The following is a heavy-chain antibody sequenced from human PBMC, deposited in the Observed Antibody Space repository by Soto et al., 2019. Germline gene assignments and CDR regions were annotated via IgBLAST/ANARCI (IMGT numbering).Heavy chain of an antibody. J-gene: IGHJ6*02. D-gene: IGHD1-1*01. Sequence: QLQLQESGSGLVKPSQTLSLTCAVSGGSISSGGYSWSWIRQPPGKGLEWIGYIYHSGSTYYNPSLKSRVTISVDRSKNQFSLKLSSVTAADTAVYYCARALGGTSKFYYYYYGMDVWGQGTTVTVSS. CDR2: IYHSGST. CDR3: ARALGGTSKFYYYYYGMDV. V-gene: IGHV4-30-2*01. CDR1: GGSISSGGYS.